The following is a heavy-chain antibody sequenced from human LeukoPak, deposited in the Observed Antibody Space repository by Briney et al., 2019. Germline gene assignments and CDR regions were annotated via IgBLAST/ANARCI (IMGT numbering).Heavy chain of an antibody. Sequence: SVKVSCKASGGTFSSYAISWVRQAPGQGLEWMGGIMPIFGTANYAQKFQGRVTITTDESTSTAYMELSSLRSEDTAVYYCATPDYYDSSGYWNNWGQGTLVTVSS. J-gene: IGHJ4*02. D-gene: IGHD3-22*01. CDR3: ATPDYYDSSGYWNN. CDR2: IMPIFGTA. CDR1: GGTFSSYA. V-gene: IGHV1-69*05.